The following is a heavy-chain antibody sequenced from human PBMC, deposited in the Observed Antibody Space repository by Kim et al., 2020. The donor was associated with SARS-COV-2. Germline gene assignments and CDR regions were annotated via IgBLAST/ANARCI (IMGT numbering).Heavy chain of an antibody. D-gene: IGHD2-2*01. J-gene: IGHJ5*02. V-gene: IGHV3-23*01. Sequence: YYPDSVKGRFTISRDNSKNPLYLQMNSLRAEDTAVYYCAARGTNYYAWVTWGQGTLVTVSS. CDR3: AARGTNYYAWVT.